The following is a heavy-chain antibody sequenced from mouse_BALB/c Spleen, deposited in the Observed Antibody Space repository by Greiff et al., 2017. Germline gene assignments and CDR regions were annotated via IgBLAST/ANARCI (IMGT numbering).Heavy chain of an antibody. J-gene: IGHJ4*01. CDR3: TSELGRYYAMGY. CDR1: GYTFTSYY. CDR2: INPSNGGT. D-gene: IGHD4-1*01. V-gene: IGHV1S81*02. Sequence: QVQLQQPGAELVKPGASVKLSCKASGYTFTSYYMYWVKQRPGQGLEWIGGINPSNGGTNFNEKFKSKATLTVDKSSSTAYMQLSSLTSEDSAVYYCTSELGRYYAMGYWGQGTSVTVSS.